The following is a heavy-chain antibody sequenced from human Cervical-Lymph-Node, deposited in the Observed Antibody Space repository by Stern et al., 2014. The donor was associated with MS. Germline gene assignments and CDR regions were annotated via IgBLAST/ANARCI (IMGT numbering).Heavy chain of an antibody. J-gene: IGHJ4*02. D-gene: IGHD6-13*01. CDR2: INPSGGSK. CDR3: ASAHEPYSSSWLDY. Sequence: VQLVESGAEVKKPGASVKVSCKSSEYTFTTYYMHWVRQAPGQGLEWMGIINPSGGSKSYAQKFQGRVTMTRDTPTSTVYMELSSLRSEDTAVYYCASAHEPYSSSWLDYWGQGTLVTVSS. CDR1: EYTFTTYY. V-gene: IGHV1-46*01.